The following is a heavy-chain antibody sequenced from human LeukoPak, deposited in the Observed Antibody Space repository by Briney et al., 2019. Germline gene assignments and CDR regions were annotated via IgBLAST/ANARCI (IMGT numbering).Heavy chain of an antibody. CDR2: ISSSSSYI. D-gene: IGHD5-24*01. CDR1: GFTFSSYS. Sequence: PGGSLRLSCAASGFTFSSYSMNWVRQAPGKGLEWVSSISSSSSYIYYADSVKGRFTISRDNAKNSLYLQMNSLRAEDTAVYYCARATPSHVENAYWFDPWGQGTLVTVSS. J-gene: IGHJ5*02. CDR3: ARATPSHVENAYWFDP. V-gene: IGHV3-21*01.